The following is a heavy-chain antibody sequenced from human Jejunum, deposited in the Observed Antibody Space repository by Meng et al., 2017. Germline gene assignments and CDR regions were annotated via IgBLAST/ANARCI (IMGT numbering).Heavy chain of an antibody. J-gene: IGHJ4*02. CDR1: GGSISSNDYY. CDR3: ARLHKGENYRRIDY. V-gene: IGHV4-39*01. CDR2: IYYSGST. Sequence: QLQLEESGPGLVKPSETLSLICTVSGGSISSNDYYWGWIRQPPGKGLEWIGSIYYSGSTYYNPSLKSRVTMSVDTSKNLFSLNLSSVTAADSAVYYCARLHKGENYRRIDYWGQGTLVTVSS. D-gene: IGHD3-16*02.